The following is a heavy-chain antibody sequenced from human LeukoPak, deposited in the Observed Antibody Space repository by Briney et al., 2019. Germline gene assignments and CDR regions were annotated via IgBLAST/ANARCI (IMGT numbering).Heavy chain of an antibody. CDR1: GYTFTGYY. D-gene: IGHD6-13*01. V-gene: IGHV1-2*02. J-gene: IGHJ6*03. Sequence: ASVKVSCKASGYTFTGYYMHWVRQAPGQGLEWMGWINPNSGGTNYAQKFQGRVTMTRDTSISTAYMELSRLRSDDTAVYYCARGNSGYSSSWYVRAHYYYYMDVWGKGTTVTISS. CDR3: ARGNSGYSSSWYVRAHYYYYMDV. CDR2: INPNSGGT.